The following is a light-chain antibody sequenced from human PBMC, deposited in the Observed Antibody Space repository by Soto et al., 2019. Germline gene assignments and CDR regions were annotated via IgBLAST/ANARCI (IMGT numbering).Light chain of an antibody. CDR2: EVS. CDR1: SSDIGAYNF. CDR3: AAWDDNLSGPV. V-gene: IGLV2-14*01. J-gene: IGLJ3*02. Sequence: QSALTQPASVSGSPGQSITISCTGTSSDIGAYNFVSWFQQHPGKAPRLMIYEVSNRPSGVPDRFSGFKSGTSASLAISGLRSEDEADYYCAAWDDNLSGPVFGGGTKLTVL.